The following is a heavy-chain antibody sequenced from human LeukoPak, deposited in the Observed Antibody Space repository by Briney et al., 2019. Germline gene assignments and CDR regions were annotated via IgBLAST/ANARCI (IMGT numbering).Heavy chain of an antibody. Sequence: GGSLRLSCAASGFTFDDYAMHWVRHVPGKGLEWVSGISWNSGSIGYADSVKGRFTISRDNAKNSLYLQMNSLRAEDMALYYCAKGAQRMGYYYYYMDVWGKGTTVTVSS. CDR2: ISWNSGSI. CDR1: GFTFDDYA. V-gene: IGHV3-9*03. D-gene: IGHD1-26*01. J-gene: IGHJ6*03. CDR3: AKGAQRMGYYYYYMDV.